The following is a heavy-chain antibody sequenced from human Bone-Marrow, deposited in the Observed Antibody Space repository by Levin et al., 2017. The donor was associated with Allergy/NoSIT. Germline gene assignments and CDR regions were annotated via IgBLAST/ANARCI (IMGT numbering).Heavy chain of an antibody. CDR2: IIPILGIA. Sequence: ASVKVSCKASGGTFSSYTISWVRQAPGQGLEWMGRIIPILGIANYAQKFQGRVTITADKSTSTAYMELSSLRSEDTAVYYCARDRPHDFWSGYIDYWGQGTLVTVSS. CDR1: GGTFSSYT. D-gene: IGHD3-3*01. V-gene: IGHV1-69*04. CDR3: ARDRPHDFWSGYIDY. J-gene: IGHJ4*02.